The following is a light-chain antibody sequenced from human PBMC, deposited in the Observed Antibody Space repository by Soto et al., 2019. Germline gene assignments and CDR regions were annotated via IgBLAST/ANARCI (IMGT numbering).Light chain of an antibody. J-gene: IGKJ4*01. V-gene: IGKV1-9*01. CDR1: QAISSS. CDR2: AAS. CDR3: QQLNSYPLT. Sequence: DIQMTQSPSTLSASVGDRVTITCRASQAISSSLAWYQQKPGKAPKLLIFAASTLQTGVPSRFSGSGSRTEFTLTISSLQPEDCAAYYCQQLNSYPLTFGGGTKVDIK.